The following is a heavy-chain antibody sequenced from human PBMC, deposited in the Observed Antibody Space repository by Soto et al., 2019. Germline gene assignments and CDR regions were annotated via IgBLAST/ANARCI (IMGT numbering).Heavy chain of an antibody. V-gene: IGHV4-31*03. CDR1: GGSISSGGYY. CDR2: IYYSGST. D-gene: IGHD3-3*01. CDR3: ARVRGRTIFGVDNWFDP. J-gene: IGHJ5*02. Sequence: SETLSLTCTVSGGSISSGGYYWSWIRQHPGRGLEWIGYIYYSGSTYYNPSLKSRVTISVDTSKNQFSLKLSSVTAADTAVYYCARVRGRTIFGVDNWFDPWGQGTLVTVSS.